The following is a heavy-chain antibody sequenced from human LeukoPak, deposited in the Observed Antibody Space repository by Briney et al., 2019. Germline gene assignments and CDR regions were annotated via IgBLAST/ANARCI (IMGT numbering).Heavy chain of an antibody. CDR2: INSDGSST. CDR1: GFTFSSYW. V-gene: IGHV3-74*01. D-gene: IGHD2-21*02. CDR3: TRDRCGGDCGN. J-gene: IGHJ4*02. Sequence: GGSLRLSCAASGFTFSSYWMHWVRQAPGKGLVWVSRINSDGSSTSYADSVKGRFTISRDNAKNSLYLQMNSLRAEDTAVYYCTRDRCGGDCGNWGQGTLVTVSS.